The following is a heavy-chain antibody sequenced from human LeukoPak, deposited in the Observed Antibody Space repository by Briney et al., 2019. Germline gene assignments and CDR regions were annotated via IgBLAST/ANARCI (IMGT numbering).Heavy chain of an antibody. CDR2: INHSGST. D-gene: IGHD6-19*01. CDR3: ARGRGSGWSPRYYYYYYGMDV. J-gene: IGHJ6*02. Sequence: PSETLSLTCAVYGGSFSGYYWSWIRQPPGKGLEWIGEINHSGSTNYNPSLKSRVTISVDTSKNQFSLKLSSVTAADTAVYYCARGRGSGWSPRYYYYYYGMDVWGQGTTVTVSS. V-gene: IGHV4-34*01. CDR1: GGSFSGYY.